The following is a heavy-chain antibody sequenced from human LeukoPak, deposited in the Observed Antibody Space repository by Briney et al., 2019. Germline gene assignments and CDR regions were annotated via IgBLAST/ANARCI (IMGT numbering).Heavy chain of an antibody. Sequence: GGSLRLSCAASGFTFSSYAMSWVRQAPGKGLEWVSTIIRSGGSTYYADFVKGRFTISRDNSKDTLYLQMNSLTAEDTAVYYCAKEFHGDFPGYWGQGTLVTVSS. CDR1: GFTFSSYA. CDR3: AKEFHGDFPGY. V-gene: IGHV3-23*01. D-gene: IGHD4-17*01. CDR2: IIRSGGST. J-gene: IGHJ4*02.